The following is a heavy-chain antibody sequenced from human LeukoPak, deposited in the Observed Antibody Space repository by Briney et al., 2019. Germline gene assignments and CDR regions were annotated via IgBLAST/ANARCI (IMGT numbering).Heavy chain of an antibody. CDR1: GFSFSTYA. CDR3: AKGRGWLQFFDY. D-gene: IGHD5-24*01. CDR2: ISGGGGST. J-gene: IGHJ4*02. V-gene: IGHV3-23*01. Sequence: GGSLRLSCTASGFSFSTYAMNWVRQAPGKGLEWVSTISGGGGSTFYADSVKGRFTISRDNSKNTLYLQMNSLRAEDTVVYYCAKGRGWLQFFDYWGQGTLVTVSS.